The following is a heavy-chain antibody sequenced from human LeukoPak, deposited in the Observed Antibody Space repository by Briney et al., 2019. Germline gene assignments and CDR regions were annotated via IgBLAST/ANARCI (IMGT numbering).Heavy chain of an antibody. Sequence: SETLSLTCAVYGGSFSGYYWSWIRQPPGKGLEWIGEINHSGSTNYNPSLKSRVTISVDTSKNQFSLKLSSVTAADTAVYYCARGLGYSYGSNFDYGGQGTLVTVS. CDR1: GGSFSGYY. CDR3: ARGLGYSYGSNFDY. CDR2: INHSGST. D-gene: IGHD5-18*01. V-gene: IGHV4-34*01. J-gene: IGHJ4*02.